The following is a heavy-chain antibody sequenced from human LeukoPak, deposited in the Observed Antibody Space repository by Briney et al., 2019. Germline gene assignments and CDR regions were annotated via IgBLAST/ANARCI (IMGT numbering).Heavy chain of an antibody. CDR1: GFTFSNYA. CDR3: AKRKGGLRDPDY. V-gene: IGHV3-23*01. CDR2: INDSGGST. D-gene: IGHD3-16*01. Sequence: QAGGSLRLSCAASGFTFSNYAMSWVRQAPGKGLEWVSAINDSGGSTYYADSVKGRFTISRDNSKNTLYLQMNSLRAEDTAVYYCAKRKGGLRDPDYWGQGTQVTVSS. J-gene: IGHJ4*02.